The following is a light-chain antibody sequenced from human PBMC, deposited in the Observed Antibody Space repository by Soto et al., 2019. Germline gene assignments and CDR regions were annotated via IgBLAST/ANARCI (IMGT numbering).Light chain of an antibody. CDR3: QQYSDWPLIT. CDR1: QSVGTY. V-gene: IGKV3-15*01. J-gene: IGKJ4*01. Sequence: IVMTQSPAPLSVSLGARATLSCRASQSVGTYLAWYQQKPGQPPSLLIFAASNRANGIADRFSGTGSGSDFTLTINGLQSEDFAVYSCQQYSDWPLITFVGGTRVEIK. CDR2: AAS.